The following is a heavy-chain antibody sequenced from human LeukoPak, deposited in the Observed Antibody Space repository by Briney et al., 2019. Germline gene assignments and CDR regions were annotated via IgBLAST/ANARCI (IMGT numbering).Heavy chain of an antibody. J-gene: IGHJ4*02. V-gene: IGHV3-74*01. CDR2: NRDGSST. CDR3: ARVATTSSKWSLDY. Sequence: GGSLRLSCAASGFTFSAYWMHWVRQSPGKGLVWVSRNRDGSSTDYADSVKGRFTISRDIAKSTLYLQMNSLRAEDTAVYYCARVATTSSKWSLDYWGQGTLVTVSS. D-gene: IGHD2-2*01. CDR1: GFTFSAYW.